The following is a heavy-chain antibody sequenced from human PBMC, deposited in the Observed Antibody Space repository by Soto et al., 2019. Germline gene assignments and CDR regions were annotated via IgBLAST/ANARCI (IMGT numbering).Heavy chain of an antibody. CDR3: ARERYQVISDGMDV. D-gene: IGHD2-2*01. Sequence: ASVKVSCKASGYTFTGYYIHWVREAPGRGLEWMGWINPQTGGTSYAQKFQGRVTLSRDTSINTAYLELSRLRFDDAAVYFCARERYQVISDGMDVWGQGTTVTVSS. CDR2: INPQTGGT. J-gene: IGHJ6*02. V-gene: IGHV1-2*02. CDR1: GYTFTGYY.